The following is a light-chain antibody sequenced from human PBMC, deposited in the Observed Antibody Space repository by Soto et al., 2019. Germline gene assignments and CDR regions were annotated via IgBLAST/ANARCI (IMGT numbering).Light chain of an antibody. CDR3: QHLNSYPLT. CDR2: AAS. Sequence: DIQLTQSPSFLSASVGDRVTITCRASQGISSYLAWYQQKPGKAPRLLIYAASTLQSGVPSRFSGSASGTEFTLTISSLQPEDFATYYCQHLNSYPLTFSPGTKVDIK. J-gene: IGKJ3*01. V-gene: IGKV1-9*01. CDR1: QGISSY.